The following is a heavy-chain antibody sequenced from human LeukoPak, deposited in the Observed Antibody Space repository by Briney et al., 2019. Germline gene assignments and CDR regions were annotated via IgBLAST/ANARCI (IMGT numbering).Heavy chain of an antibody. CDR2: IYYSGST. J-gene: IGHJ5*02. CDR3: ARASSTSEGFDP. V-gene: IGHV4-39*07. Sequence: PSETLSLTCTVSGGSISSSSYYWGWIRQPPGKGLEWIGSIYYSGSTYYNPSLKSRVTISVDTSKNQFSLKLSSVTAADTAVYYCARASSTSEGFDPWGQGTLVTVSS. CDR1: GGSISSSSYY. D-gene: IGHD2-2*01.